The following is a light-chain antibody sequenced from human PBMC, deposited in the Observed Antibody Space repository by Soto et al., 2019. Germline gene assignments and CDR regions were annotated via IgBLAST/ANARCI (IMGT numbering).Light chain of an antibody. Sequence: DIVMTQSPDSLAVSLGERATINCKSSQNILYNSNNKNFLAWYQQKLGQPPKLLIYWASTRESGVPERFSGSGSGTDFTLTISSLQAEDVAVYYCQQYYSSPYTFGQGTKLEIK. V-gene: IGKV4-1*01. CDR2: WAS. CDR3: QQYYSSPYT. CDR1: QNILYNSNNKNF. J-gene: IGKJ2*01.